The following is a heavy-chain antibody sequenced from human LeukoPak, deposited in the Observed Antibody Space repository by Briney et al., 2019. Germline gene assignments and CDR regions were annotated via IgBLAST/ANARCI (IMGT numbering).Heavy chain of an antibody. CDR1: GYTFTSYG. D-gene: IGHD5-18*01. CDR2: ISADNGNT. CDR3: ARDTAMASFDY. J-gene: IGHJ4*02. V-gene: IGHV1-18*01. Sequence: GTSVKVSCKASGYTFTSYGISWVRQAPGQGLEWMGWISADNGNTNYAQKLQGRVTMTTDTSTSTAYMELRSLRSDDTAVYYCARDTAMASFDYWGQGTLVTVSS.